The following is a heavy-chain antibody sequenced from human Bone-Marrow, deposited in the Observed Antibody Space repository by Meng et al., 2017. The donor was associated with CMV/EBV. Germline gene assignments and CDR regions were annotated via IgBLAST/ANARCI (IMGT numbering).Heavy chain of an antibody. Sequence: GSLRLSCAVYGGSFSGYYWSWIRQPPGKGLEWIGEINHSGSTNYNPSLKSRVTISVDTSKIQFSLKLSSVTAADTAVYYCARGLGIWGQGTLVTVSS. D-gene: IGHD3-16*01. CDR2: INHSGST. CDR3: ARGLGI. CDR1: GGSFSGYY. V-gene: IGHV4-34*01. J-gene: IGHJ4*02.